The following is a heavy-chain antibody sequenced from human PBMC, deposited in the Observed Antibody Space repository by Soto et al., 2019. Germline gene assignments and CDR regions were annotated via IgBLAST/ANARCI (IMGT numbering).Heavy chain of an antibody. V-gene: IGHV1-58*02. Sequence: ASVKVSCKASGYTFTSYDINWVRQARGQRLEWIGWIVVGSGNKNYAQKFQERVTITKDMSTSTAYMELSSLRSEDTAVYYCAAQKVGASPPKFDIWGQGTMVTVSS. D-gene: IGHD1-26*01. CDR3: AAQKVGASPPKFDI. CDR2: IVVGSGNK. CDR1: GYTFTSYD. J-gene: IGHJ3*02.